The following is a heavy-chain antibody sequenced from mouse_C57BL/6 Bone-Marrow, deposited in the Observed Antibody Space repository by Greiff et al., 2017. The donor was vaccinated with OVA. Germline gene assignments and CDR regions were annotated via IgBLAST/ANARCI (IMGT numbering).Heavy chain of an antibody. J-gene: IGHJ3*01. CDR2: IYPGSGST. CDR3: ARAYYDYDAFAY. CDR1: GYTFTSYW. V-gene: IGHV1-55*01. Sequence: QVQLQQPGAELVKPGASVKMSCKASGYTFTSYWITWVKQRPGQGLEWIGDIYPGSGSTNYNEKFKSKATLTVDTSSSTAYMQLSSLTSEDSAVYYRARAYYDYDAFAYWGQGTLVTVSA. D-gene: IGHD2-4*01.